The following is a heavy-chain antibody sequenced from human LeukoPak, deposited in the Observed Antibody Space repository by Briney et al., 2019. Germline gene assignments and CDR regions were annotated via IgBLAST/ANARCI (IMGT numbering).Heavy chain of an antibody. V-gene: IGHV4-4*07. CDR3: ARSGYGYGTDV. CDR2: ISTSGSA. CDR1: GGSISSYY. Sequence: SETLSLTCTVSGGSISSYYWSCIRQPAGKGLEWIGRISTSGSANYNPSLKSRVSMSVDTSKNQFSLKLSSVTAADTAVYYCARSGYGYGTDVWGQGTTVTVSS. J-gene: IGHJ6*02. D-gene: IGHD3-22*01.